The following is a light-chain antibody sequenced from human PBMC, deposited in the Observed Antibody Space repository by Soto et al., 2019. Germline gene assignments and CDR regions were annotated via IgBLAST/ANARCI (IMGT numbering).Light chain of an antibody. CDR3: QQYNRYSLT. CDR2: DAS. V-gene: IGKV1-5*01. CDR1: QSISSW. J-gene: IGKJ4*01. Sequence: DIQMTQSTSTLSASVGDRVTITCRASQSISSWLAWYQQKPGKAPKLLIYDASSLESGVPSRFSGSGSDTEFTLTINSLQPDDFATYHCQQYNRYSLTFGGGTKVEIK.